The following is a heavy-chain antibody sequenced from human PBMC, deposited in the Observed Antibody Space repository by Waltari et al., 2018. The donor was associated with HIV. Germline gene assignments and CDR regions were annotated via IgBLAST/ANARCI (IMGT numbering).Heavy chain of an antibody. D-gene: IGHD3-16*01. CDR2: IWYDGSNK. CDR1: GFTLRSYG. Sequence: QVQLVESGGGVVQPGKSLRLSCTASGFTLRSYGLTWVRQAPGKGLEWVAVIWYDGSNKYYGDSVKGRFTISRDNSKNILSLQMNRLRVEDMAVYYCARDSHMFSYGYEAYWGQGTLVTVSS. CDR3: ARDSHMFSYGYEAY. V-gene: IGHV3-33*01. J-gene: IGHJ4*02.